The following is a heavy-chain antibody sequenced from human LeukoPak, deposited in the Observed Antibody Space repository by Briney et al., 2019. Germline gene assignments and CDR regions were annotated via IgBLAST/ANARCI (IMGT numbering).Heavy chain of an antibody. V-gene: IGHV3-48*01. CDR2: ISSNSSTI. J-gene: IGHJ4*02. Sequence: PGGSLRLSCAVSGFTFSSYNMNWVRQAPGKGLEWVSYISSNSSTIYYADSVKGRFTISRDNAKTSLYLQLNSLRAEDTAVYYCVRGHSNSQRFDYWGQGTLVTVSS. CDR3: VRGHSNSQRFDY. CDR1: GFTFSSYN. D-gene: IGHD6-6*01.